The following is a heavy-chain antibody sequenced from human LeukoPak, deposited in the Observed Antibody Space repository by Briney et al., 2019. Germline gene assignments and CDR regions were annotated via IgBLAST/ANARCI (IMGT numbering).Heavy chain of an antibody. CDR1: GFTFSSYA. CDR2: ISDSGTST. J-gene: IGHJ4*02. Sequence: GGSLRLSCAASGFTFSSYAMIWVRQAPGKGLDWVSLISDSGTSTYYPDPVKGRFTISRDNSKNTVYLQMNSLRAEDTAVYYCAKGVSGYGSGRPFDYWGQGTLVTVSS. D-gene: IGHD3-10*01. V-gene: IGHV3-23*01. CDR3: AKGVSGYGSGRPFDY.